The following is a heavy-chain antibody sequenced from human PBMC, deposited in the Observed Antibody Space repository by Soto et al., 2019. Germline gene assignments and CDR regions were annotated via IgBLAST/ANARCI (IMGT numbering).Heavy chain of an antibody. V-gene: IGHV1-3*01. Sequence: QVQLVQSGAEVKKPGASVKVSCKASGYTFTNYAIQWVRQAPGQGLEWMGWINSVNGNTKYSQRFQDRVTITRDTSATTAYMELSSLRSEDTALYFCARSIVVVPAAMSWFDPWGQGTLVTVS. D-gene: IGHD2-2*01. CDR3: ARSIVVVPAAMSWFDP. CDR2: INSVNGNT. J-gene: IGHJ5*02. CDR1: GYTFTNYA.